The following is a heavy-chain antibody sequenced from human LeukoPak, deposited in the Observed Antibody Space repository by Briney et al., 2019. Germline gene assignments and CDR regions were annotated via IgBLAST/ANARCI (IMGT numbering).Heavy chain of an antibody. V-gene: IGHV3-30*02. J-gene: IGHJ4*02. CDR2: IRFDGSTQ. CDR1: GFTFSSYG. CDR3: ATETRGSYSEY. Sequence: PGGSLRLSCAASGFTFSSYGMHWVRQAPGKGLERVAFIRFDGSTQYYADSVKGRFTVSRDNSKNTLYLQMNSLRDEDTAVYYCATETRGSYSEYWGQGTLLTVSS. D-gene: IGHD1-26*01.